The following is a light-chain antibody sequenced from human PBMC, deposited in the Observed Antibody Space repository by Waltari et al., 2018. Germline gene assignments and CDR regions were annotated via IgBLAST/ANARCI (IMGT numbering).Light chain of an antibody. Sequence: SFVLTPPPSVSVAPGETARIPCGGDILGIKSVPWYQQKSGQAPVLVIYYAVDRPSGIPERFSGSKSGNTATLTISKAVAGDEADYYCQIWHGNDYHWVFGGGTRVTVL. J-gene: IGLJ3*02. CDR2: YAV. V-gene: IGLV3-21*04. CDR1: ILGIKS. CDR3: QIWHGNDYHWV.